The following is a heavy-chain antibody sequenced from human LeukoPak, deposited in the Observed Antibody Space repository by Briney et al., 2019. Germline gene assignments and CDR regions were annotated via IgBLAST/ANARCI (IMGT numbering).Heavy chain of an antibody. V-gene: IGHV4-59*01. CDR2: IYYSGST. CDR3: AREFWEKWFGELYYFDY. J-gene: IGHJ4*02. CDR1: GGSISSYY. Sequence: SETLSLTCTVSGGSISSYYWSWIRQPPGKGLEWIGYIYYSGSTNYNPSLKSRVTISVDTSKNQFSLKLSSVTAADTAVYYCAREFWEKWFGELYYFDYWGQGTLVTVSS. D-gene: IGHD3-10*01.